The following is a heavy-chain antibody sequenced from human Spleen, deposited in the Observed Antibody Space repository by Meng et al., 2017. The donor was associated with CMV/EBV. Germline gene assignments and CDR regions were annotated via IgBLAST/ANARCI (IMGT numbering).Heavy chain of an antibody. CDR3: AGAGRTFEY. CDR1: GGSVSSGASS. V-gene: IGHV4-31*03. CDR2: IPHRGST. Sequence: VTCSVSGGSVSSGASSWTWVRQHPGKGLEWIGYIPHRGSTLYNPSLESRLTISVDTSMNQFSLTLTSVSAADTAVYYCAGAGRTFEYWGQGALVTVSS. D-gene: IGHD1-14*01. J-gene: IGHJ4*02.